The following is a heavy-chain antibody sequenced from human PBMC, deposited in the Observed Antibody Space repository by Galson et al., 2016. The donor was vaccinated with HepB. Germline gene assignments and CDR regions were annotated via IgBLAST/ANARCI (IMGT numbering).Heavy chain of an antibody. V-gene: IGHV3-23*01. CDR1: GFSISIYS. D-gene: IGHD6-19*01. CDR3: AKISPVGYNSGWGGSFDI. CDR2: IRGSGTGT. J-gene: IGHJ3*02. Sequence: SLRLSCAASGFSISIYSMNWVRQAPGKGLEWVSAIRGSGTGTSYTDSVKGRFTISRDNSKNTLYLQMNSLRAEDAAVYYCAKISPVGYNSGWGGSFDIWGRGTRVTVSS.